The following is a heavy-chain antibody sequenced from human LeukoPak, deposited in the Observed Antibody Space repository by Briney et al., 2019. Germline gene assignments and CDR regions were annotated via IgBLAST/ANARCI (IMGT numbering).Heavy chain of an antibody. CDR2: IYTSGST. CDR3: GSGYSYDLIDY. V-gene: IGHV4-4*07. J-gene: IGHJ4*02. Sequence: SETLSLTCTVSGGSISSYYWSWIRQPAGKGLEWIGRIYTSGSTNYNPSLKSRVTISVDTSKNQFSLKLSSVTAADTAVYYCGSGYSYDLIDYWGQGTLVTVSS. CDR1: GGSISSYY. D-gene: IGHD5-18*01.